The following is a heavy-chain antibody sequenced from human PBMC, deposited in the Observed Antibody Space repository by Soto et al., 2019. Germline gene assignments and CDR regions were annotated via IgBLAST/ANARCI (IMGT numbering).Heavy chain of an antibody. CDR3: AKSSHNWNSNFDY. V-gene: IGHV3-23*01. CDR2: ISGGGGST. D-gene: IGHD1-7*01. CDR1: GFTFSSYA. Sequence: PGGSLRLSCAASGFTFSSYAMSWVRQAPGKGLEWVSAISGGGGSTYYADSVKGRFTISRDNSKNTLYLQMNSLRAEDTAVYYCAKSSHNWNSNFDYWGQGTLVTVSS. J-gene: IGHJ4*02.